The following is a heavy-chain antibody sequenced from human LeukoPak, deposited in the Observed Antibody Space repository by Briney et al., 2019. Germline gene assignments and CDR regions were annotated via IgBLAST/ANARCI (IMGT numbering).Heavy chain of an antibody. CDR1: GFTLSSYG. V-gene: IGHV3-33*08. CDR2: IWYDGSNK. J-gene: IGHJ4*02. CDR3: ARDRVAGWVD. Sequence: GRSLRLSCAASGFTLSSYGMHWVRQAPGKGLEWVAVIWYDGSNKYYADSVKGRFTISRDNSKNTLYLQMNSLRAEDTAMYYCARDRVAGWVDWGQGTLVTVSS. D-gene: IGHD6-19*01.